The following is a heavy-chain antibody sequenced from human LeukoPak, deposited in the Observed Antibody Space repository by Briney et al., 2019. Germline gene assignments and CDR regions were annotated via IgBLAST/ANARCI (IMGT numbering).Heavy chain of an antibody. CDR3: ARGEQQLAPDY. CDR1: GYIFTSHD. Sequence: GASVKVSCKTSGYIFTSHDISWLRQAPGQGLEWMGWMNPQSGDGHSAPKFQGRVTMTRDTSISTAYMELSRLRSDDTAVYYCARGEQQLAPDYWGQGTLVTVSS. J-gene: IGHJ4*02. V-gene: IGHV1-8*01. CDR2: MNPQSGDG. D-gene: IGHD6-13*01.